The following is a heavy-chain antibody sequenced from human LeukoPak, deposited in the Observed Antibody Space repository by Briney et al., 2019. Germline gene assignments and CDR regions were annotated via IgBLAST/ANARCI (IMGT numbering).Heavy chain of an antibody. D-gene: IGHD3-3*01. CDR1: GGTFSSYA. CDR2: IIPIFGTA. Sequence: GASVKVSCKASGGTFSSYAISWVRQAPGQGLEWMGGIIPIFGTANYAQKFQGRVTITADESTSTAYMELSSLRSEDTAVYYCTRGLHYDFWSGYWLDYWGQGTLVTVSS. J-gene: IGHJ4*02. V-gene: IGHV1-69*13. CDR3: TRGLHYDFWSGYWLDY.